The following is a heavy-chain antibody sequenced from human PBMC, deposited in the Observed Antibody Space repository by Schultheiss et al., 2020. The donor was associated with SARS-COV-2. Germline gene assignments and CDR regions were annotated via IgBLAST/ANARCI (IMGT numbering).Heavy chain of an antibody. D-gene: IGHD6-19*01. J-gene: IGHJ4*02. Sequence: GGSLRLSCAASGFTFSSYGMHWVRQAPGKGLEWVAVIWYDGSNKYYADSVKGRFTISRDNSKNTLYLQMNSLRAEDTALYYCAKDTGGIAVAGHFGYWGQGTLVTVSS. CDR3: AKDTGGIAVAGHFGY. V-gene: IGHV3-30*02. CDR2: IWYDGSNK. CDR1: GFTFSSYG.